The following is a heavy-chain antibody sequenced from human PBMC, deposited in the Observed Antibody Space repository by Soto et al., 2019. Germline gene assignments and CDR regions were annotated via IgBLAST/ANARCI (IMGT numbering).Heavy chain of an antibody. CDR3: ARDIRYSSSWYPQSEAQRYGMDV. Sequence: SVNVSCKTSGDNFRSSAISWLRQAPGQGLQWTGGIIPIFFTATLAQKFQCRVTINANESTSTAYMELSRLRSEDTAVYYCARDIRYSSSWYPQSEAQRYGMDVWGQGTTVTVSS. J-gene: IGHJ6*02. CDR1: GDNFRSSA. V-gene: IGHV1-69*13. D-gene: IGHD6-13*01. CDR2: IIPIFFTA.